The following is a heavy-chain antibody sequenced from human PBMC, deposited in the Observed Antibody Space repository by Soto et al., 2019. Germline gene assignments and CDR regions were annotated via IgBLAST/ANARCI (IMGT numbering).Heavy chain of an antibody. D-gene: IGHD5-12*01. CDR3: AGLLRHSPVPVTGVS. CDR1: GGSVSSGSYY. CDR2: IHSSGST. Sequence: QVQLQESGPGLVKPSETLSLSCTVSGGSVSSGSYYWSWIRQPPGKGLEWIGYIHSSGSTHYNPSLKSRVTISVSTSKNQLSLKLSPVTAEDRAVYYCAGLLRHSPVPVTGVSWCQGARGTVSS. J-gene: IGHJ5*02. V-gene: IGHV4-61*01.